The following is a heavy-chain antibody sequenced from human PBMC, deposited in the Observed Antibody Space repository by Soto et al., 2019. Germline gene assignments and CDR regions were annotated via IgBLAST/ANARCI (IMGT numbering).Heavy chain of an antibody. CDR3: ARRLRSRSSPEYSSSNPAPRPFDY. V-gene: IGHV5-51*01. J-gene: IGHJ4*02. CDR2: IYPGDSDT. CDR1: GYSFTSYW. D-gene: IGHD6-6*01. Sequence: PGESLKISCKGSGYSFTSYWIGWVRQMPGKGLEWMGIIYPGDSDTRYSPSFQGQVTISADKSISTAYLQWSSLKASDTAMYYCARRLRSRSSPEYSSSNPAPRPFDYWGQGTLVTVSS.